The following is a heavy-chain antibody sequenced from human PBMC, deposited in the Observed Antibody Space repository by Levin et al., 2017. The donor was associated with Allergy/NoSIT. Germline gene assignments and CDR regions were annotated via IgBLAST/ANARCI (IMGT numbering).Heavy chain of an antibody. Sequence: SQTLSLTCAVYGGSFSGYYWSWIRQPPGKGLEWIGEINHSGSTNYNPSLKSRVTISVDTSKNQFSLKLSSVTAADTAVYYCARRYCSGGSCYSHFDYWGQGTLVTVSS. CDR2: INHSGST. V-gene: IGHV4-34*01. CDR3: ARRYCSGGSCYSHFDY. CDR1: GGSFSGYY. D-gene: IGHD2-15*01. J-gene: IGHJ4*02.